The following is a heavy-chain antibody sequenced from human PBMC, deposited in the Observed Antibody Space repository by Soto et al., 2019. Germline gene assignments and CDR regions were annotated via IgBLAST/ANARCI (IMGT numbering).Heavy chain of an antibody. Sequence: SETLSLTCTVSGGSVTSGSYYWSWIRQPPGKGLELIGYIYYSGITNYNPSLKSRVTISSDTSKNQFSLKVKSVTAADTAVYHCARGISTGYNILTGYYMDYGGPGALVTVSS. CDR2: IYYSGIT. CDR1: GGSVTSGSYY. D-gene: IGHD3-9*01. J-gene: IGHJ4*02. V-gene: IGHV4-61*01. CDR3: ARGISTGYNILTGYYMDY.